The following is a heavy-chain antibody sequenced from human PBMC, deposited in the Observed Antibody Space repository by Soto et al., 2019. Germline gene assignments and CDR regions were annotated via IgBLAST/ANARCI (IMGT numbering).Heavy chain of an antibody. D-gene: IGHD2-15*01. CDR1: GYSISNGYY. CDR2: VSHGGTT. J-gene: IGHJ4*02. Sequence: SETLSLTCVVSGYSISNGYYCGWIRQPPGKELEWIGTVSHGGTTAYNPSLKSRLTISLDTSKNQFSLNLTSVTAADTAVYYCTRGVRGYVSYWGQGTLVTVSS. V-gene: IGHV4-38-2*01. CDR3: TRGVRGYVSY.